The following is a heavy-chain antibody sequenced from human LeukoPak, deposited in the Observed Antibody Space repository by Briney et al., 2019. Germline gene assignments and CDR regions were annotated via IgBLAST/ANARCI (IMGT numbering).Heavy chain of an antibody. CDR1: GFTFSSYG. CDR3: AKDFMAVATILDY. D-gene: IGHD5-12*01. CDR2: ISYDGSNK. J-gene: IGHJ4*02. V-gene: IGHV3-30*18. Sequence: GGSLRLSCAASGFTFSSYGMHWVRQAPGKGLEWVAVISYDGSNKYYADSVKGRFTISRDNSKNTLYLQMNSLRAEDTAVYYCAKDFMAVATILDYWGQGTLVTVSS.